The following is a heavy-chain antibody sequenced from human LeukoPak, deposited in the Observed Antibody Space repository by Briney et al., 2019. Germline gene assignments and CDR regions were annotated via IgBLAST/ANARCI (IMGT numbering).Heavy chain of an antibody. V-gene: IGHV3-23*01. CDR1: GFTFSSYA. J-gene: IGHJ6*02. CDR3: AKGRLRFLEWFTGGYYYYGMDV. CDR2: ISGSGGST. Sequence: GGSLRLSCAASGFTFSSYAMSWVRQAPGKGLEWVSAISGSGGSTYYADSVKGRFTISRDNSKNTLYLQMNSLRAEDTAVYYCAKGRLRFLEWFTGGYYYYGMDVWGQGTTVTVSS. D-gene: IGHD3-3*01.